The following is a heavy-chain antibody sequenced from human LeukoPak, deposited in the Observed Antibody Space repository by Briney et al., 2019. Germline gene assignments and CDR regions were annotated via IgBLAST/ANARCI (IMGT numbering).Heavy chain of an antibody. Sequence: PETLSLTCTVSGYSISSGYYWGWIRQPPGKGLEWIGSIYHSGSTYYNPSLKSRVTISVDTSKNQFSLKLSSVTAADTAVYYCARDSGYSSSKRFDYWGQGTLVTVSS. CDR2: IYHSGST. CDR1: GYSISSGYY. J-gene: IGHJ4*02. CDR3: ARDSGYSSSKRFDY. D-gene: IGHD6-6*01. V-gene: IGHV4-38-2*02.